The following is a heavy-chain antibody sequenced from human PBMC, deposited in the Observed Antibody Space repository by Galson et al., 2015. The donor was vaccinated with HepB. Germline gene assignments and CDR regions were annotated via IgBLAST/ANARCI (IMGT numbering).Heavy chain of an antibody. V-gene: IGHV3-30*18. Sequence: SLRLSCAASGFTFSSHGMHWVRQAPGKGLEWVAVISYDGSNKYYADSVKGRFTISRDNSKNTLYLQMNSLRAEDTAVYYCAKVGSSGPNNYWGQGTLVTVSS. CDR3: AKVGSSGPNNY. CDR2: ISYDGSNK. CDR1: GFTFSSHG. D-gene: IGHD6-19*01. J-gene: IGHJ4*02.